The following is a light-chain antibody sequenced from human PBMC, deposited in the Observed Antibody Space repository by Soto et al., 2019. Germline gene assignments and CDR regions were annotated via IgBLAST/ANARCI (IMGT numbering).Light chain of an antibody. CDR2: DVT. CDR3: SSYTTSNTLV. V-gene: IGLV2-14*03. CDR1: SSDVGAYNF. Sequence: ALTQPASVSGSPGQSITISCTGTSSDVGAYNFVSWYQQHPGKAPKLMIYDVTNRPSGVSSRFSGSKSGNTASLAISGLQAEDEADYYCSSYTTSNTLVFGGGTKVTVL. J-gene: IGLJ2*01.